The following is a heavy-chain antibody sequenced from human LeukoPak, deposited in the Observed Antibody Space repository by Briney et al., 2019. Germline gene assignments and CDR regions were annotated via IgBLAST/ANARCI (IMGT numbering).Heavy chain of an antibody. Sequence: GGSLRLSCAASGFTFSSYAMSWVRQAPGKGLEWVSAISGSGGSTYYADSVKGRFTISRDNAKNTLYLQMNSLRAEDTAVYYCARVQDYYDSSGYYLAYFDYWGQGTLVTVSS. J-gene: IGHJ4*02. V-gene: IGHV3-23*01. CDR3: ARVQDYYDSSGYYLAYFDY. D-gene: IGHD3-22*01. CDR1: GFTFSSYA. CDR2: ISGSGGST.